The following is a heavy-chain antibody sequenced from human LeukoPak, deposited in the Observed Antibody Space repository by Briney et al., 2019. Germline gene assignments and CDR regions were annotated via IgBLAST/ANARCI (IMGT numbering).Heavy chain of an antibody. CDR1: GYTFTGYY. V-gene: IGHV1-2*02. D-gene: IGHD3-3*01. Sequence: ASVKVSCKASGYTFTGYYMHWVRQAPGQGLEWMGWINPNSGGTNYAQKFQGRVTMTRDTSISTAYMELSRLRSDDTAVYYCARVHRNLYDFWSGYYSRSDDYFDYWGQGTLVTVSS. J-gene: IGHJ4*02. CDR3: ARVHRNLYDFWSGYYSRSDDYFDY. CDR2: INPNSGGT.